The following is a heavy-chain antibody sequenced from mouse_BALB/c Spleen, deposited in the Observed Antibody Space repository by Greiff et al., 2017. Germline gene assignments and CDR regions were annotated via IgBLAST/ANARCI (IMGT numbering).Heavy chain of an antibody. CDR1: GFTFSSYG. D-gene: IGHD2-14*01. CDR2: INSNGGST. V-gene: IGHV5-6-3*01. J-gene: IGHJ4*01. Sequence: EVQLVESGGGLVQPGGSLKLSCAASGFTFSSYGMSWVRQTPDKRLELVATINSNGGSTYYPDSVKGRFTISRDNAKNTLYLQMSSLKSEDTAMYYCARVYYRYDSMDYWGQGTSVTVSS. CDR3: ARVYYRYDSMDY.